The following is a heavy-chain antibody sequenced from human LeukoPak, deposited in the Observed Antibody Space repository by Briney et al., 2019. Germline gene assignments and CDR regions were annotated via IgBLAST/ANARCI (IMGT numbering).Heavy chain of an antibody. V-gene: IGHV3-49*04. CDR2: IRGKASGGTT. CDR1: GFTFSSYW. J-gene: IGHJ4*02. Sequence: GGSLRLSCAASGFTFSSYWMSWVRQAPGKGLEWVGVIRGKASGGTTDYAASVKGRFTISRDDSKSIAYLQMSSLKIEDTAVYYCARDMGTTETGDDYWGQGTLVTVSS. CDR3: ARDMGTTETGDDY. D-gene: IGHD4-17*01.